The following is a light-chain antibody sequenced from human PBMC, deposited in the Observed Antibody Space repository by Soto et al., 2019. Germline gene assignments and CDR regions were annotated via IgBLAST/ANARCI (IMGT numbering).Light chain of an antibody. CDR3: QVWDINTDPNYV. J-gene: IGLJ1*01. CDR2: DDR. CDR1: NIGSKT. V-gene: IGLV3-21*02. Sequence: SYELTQPSSVSVAPGQTATITCWGNNIGSKTVHWYQQRPGQAPVLVVYDDRDRPSGIPERFSGSNSENTATLTISRVEAGDEADYYCQVWDINTDPNYVFGPGTKVTVL.